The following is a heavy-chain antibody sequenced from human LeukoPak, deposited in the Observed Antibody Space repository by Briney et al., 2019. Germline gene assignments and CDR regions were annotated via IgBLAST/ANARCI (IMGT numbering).Heavy chain of an antibody. Sequence: SETLSLTCAVYGGSFSGYYWSWIRHPPGKGLEWIGSIYHSGSTYYNPSLKSRVTISVDTSKNQFSLKLSSVTAADTAVYYCARIAVAGIDFDYWGQGTLVTVSS. CDR1: GGSFSGYY. CDR2: IYHSGST. J-gene: IGHJ4*02. CDR3: ARIAVAGIDFDY. D-gene: IGHD6-19*01. V-gene: IGHV4-34*01.